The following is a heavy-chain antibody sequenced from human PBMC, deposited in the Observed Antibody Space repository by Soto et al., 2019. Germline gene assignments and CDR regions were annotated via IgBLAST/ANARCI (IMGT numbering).Heavy chain of an antibody. CDR2: ISAYNGKI. J-gene: IGHJ6*02. V-gene: IGHV1-18*01. Sequence: QVQLVQSGAAVREPGASVTVSCKASGYTCTNYGISWVRQAPGQGLEWIGWISAYNGKIDYAQKVQGRVTLTTDTSTSIAVMELRRLRSDDTAVYYCARETIPQINYYGTDVWGQGTTVTVSS. CDR3: ARETIPQINYYGTDV. D-gene: IGHD3-3*01. CDR1: GYTCTNYG.